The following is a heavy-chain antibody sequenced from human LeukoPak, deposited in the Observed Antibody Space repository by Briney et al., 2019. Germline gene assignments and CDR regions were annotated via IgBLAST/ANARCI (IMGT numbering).Heavy chain of an antibody. CDR1: GFTFSSYA. J-gene: IGHJ4*02. CDR3: AKQARRTGYYFDN. V-gene: IGHV3-23*01. CDR2: ISSSGGST. Sequence: PGGSLRLSCAASGFTFSSYAMSWVRRAPGKGLEWVSSISSSGGSTYYADSVKGRFTVSRDNSKNTLYLEMSSLRAEDTAVYYCAKQARRTGYYFDNWGQGTLVTVSS.